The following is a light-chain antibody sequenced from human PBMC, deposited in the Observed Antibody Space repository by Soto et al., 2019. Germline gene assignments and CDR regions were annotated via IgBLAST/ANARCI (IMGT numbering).Light chain of an antibody. CDR3: QQYNDWPLT. J-gene: IGKJ4*01. CDR2: GAS. Sequence: EIVLTQSPATLSVSPGERVTLSCRASQSVSDNLAWYQQKPGQAPRLLIYGASIRATDIPARFSGSGSGTEFSLTISSLQSEDSAVYYCQQYNDWPLTFGGGTKVEIK. CDR1: QSVSDN. V-gene: IGKV3D-15*01.